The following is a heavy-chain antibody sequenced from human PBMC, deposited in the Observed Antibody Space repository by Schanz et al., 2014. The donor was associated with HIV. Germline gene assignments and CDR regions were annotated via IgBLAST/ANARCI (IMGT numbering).Heavy chain of an antibody. J-gene: IGHJ4*02. CDR2: ITNSGNRM. CDR1: GFSLGDYY. CDR3: ARDKSNLGMDS. V-gene: IGHV3-11*01. Sequence: PGGSLRLSCAASGFSLGDYYMSWIRQAPGKGLEWISYITNSGNRMNYADSVKGRFTTSRDNAKNSLYLQMNTLRADDTAVYYCARDKSNLGMDSGGQGTLVTVSS.